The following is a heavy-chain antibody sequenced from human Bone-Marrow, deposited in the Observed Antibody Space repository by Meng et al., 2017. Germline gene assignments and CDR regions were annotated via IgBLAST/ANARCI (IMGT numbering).Heavy chain of an antibody. Sequence: SETLSLTCTVSGGSISSYYWSWIRQPPGKGLEWIGYIYYSGSTNYNPSLKSRVTISVDTSKNQLSLKLSSVTAADTAVYYCAREQLVVVPAATRDYYYYYGMNVWGQGTTVTVSS. D-gene: IGHD2-2*01. CDR2: IYYSGST. CDR3: AREQLVVVPAATRDYYYYYGMNV. J-gene: IGHJ6*02. CDR1: GGSISSYY. V-gene: IGHV4-59*01.